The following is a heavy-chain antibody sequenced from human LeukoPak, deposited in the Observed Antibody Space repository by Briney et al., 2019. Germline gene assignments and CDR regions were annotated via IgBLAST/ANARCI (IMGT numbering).Heavy chain of an antibody. CDR2: ISAYNGNT. J-gene: IGHJ4*02. D-gene: IGHD3-10*01. CDR3: ARDQLWFGESLYQFDY. Sequence: ASVKVSCKASGYTFTSYGISWVRQAPGQGLEWMGWISAYNGNTNYAQKLQGRVTMTTDTSTSTAYMELRSLRSDDTAVYYCARDQLWFGESLYQFDYWGQGTLVTVSS. CDR1: GYTFTSYG. V-gene: IGHV1-18*04.